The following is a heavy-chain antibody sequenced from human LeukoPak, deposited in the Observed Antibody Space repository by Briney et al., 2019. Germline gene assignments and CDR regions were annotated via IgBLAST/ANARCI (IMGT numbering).Heavy chain of an antibody. D-gene: IGHD3-22*01. Sequence: SETLSLTCTVSGGSISSYYWSWIRQPPGKGLGWIGYIYYSGSTNYNPSLKSRVTISVDTSKNQFSLKLSSVTAADTAVYYCARVLYYYDSSGLHPHYYYYYMDVWGKGTTVTVSS. CDR3: ARVLYYYDSSGLHPHYYYYYMDV. V-gene: IGHV4-59*01. CDR1: GGSISSYY. CDR2: IYYSGST. J-gene: IGHJ6*03.